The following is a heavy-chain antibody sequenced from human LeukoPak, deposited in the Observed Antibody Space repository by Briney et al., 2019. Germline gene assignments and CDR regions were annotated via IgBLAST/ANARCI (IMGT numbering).Heavy chain of an antibody. CDR3: AKYKVVTAHPNQFDY. D-gene: IGHD2-21*02. CDR1: GFTFSSYA. CDR2: ISGSGGST. Sequence: GGSLRLSCAASGFTFSSYAMSWVRQAPGKGLEWVSAISGSGGSTYYADPVKGRFTISRDNSKNTLYLQMNSLRAEDTAVYYCAKYKVVTAHPNQFDYWGQGTLVTVSS. J-gene: IGHJ4*02. V-gene: IGHV3-23*01.